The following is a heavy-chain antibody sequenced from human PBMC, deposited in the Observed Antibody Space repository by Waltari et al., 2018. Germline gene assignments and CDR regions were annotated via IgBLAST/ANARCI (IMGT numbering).Heavy chain of an antibody. J-gene: IGHJ4*02. D-gene: IGHD7-27*01. CDR1: GYTFTGYS. CDR2: INPNSGGT. V-gene: IGHV1-2*06. CDR3: ARVLSTVQLGIFAY. Sequence: QVQLVQSGAEVKKPGASVKVSCKASGYTFTGYSMHWVRQAPGQGLEWMGRINPNSGGTNYAQKFQGRVTMTRDTSISTAYMEVSRLRSDDTAVYYCARVLSTVQLGIFAYWGQGTLVTVSS.